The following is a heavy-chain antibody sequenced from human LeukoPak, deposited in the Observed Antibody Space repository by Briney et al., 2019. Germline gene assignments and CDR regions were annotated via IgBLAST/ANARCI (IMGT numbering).Heavy chain of an antibody. V-gene: IGHV3-23*01. CDR3: AKVGMDCSSTSCYESISDY. CDR2: ISGSGGST. CDR1: EFTLGDHA. Sequence: PGRSLRLSCTSSEFTLGDHAMTWVRQAPGKGLEWVSAISGSGGSTYYADSVKGRFTISRDNSKNTLYLQMNSLRAEDTAVYYCAKVGMDCSSTSCYESISDYWGQGTLVTVSS. D-gene: IGHD2-2*01. J-gene: IGHJ4*02.